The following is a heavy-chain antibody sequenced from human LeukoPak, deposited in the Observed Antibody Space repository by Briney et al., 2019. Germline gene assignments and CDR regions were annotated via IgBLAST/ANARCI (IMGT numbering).Heavy chain of an antibody. CDR2: IYYSGST. V-gene: IGHV4-39*07. J-gene: IGHJ5*02. Sequence: SETLSLTCTVSGGSISSSSYYWGWIRQPPGKGPEWIGSIYYSGSTYYNPSLKSRVTISVDTSKNQFSLKLSSVTAADTAVYYCARGGGCNWFDPWGQGTLVTVSS. CDR3: ARGGGCNWFDP. D-gene: IGHD6-25*01. CDR1: GGSISSSSYY.